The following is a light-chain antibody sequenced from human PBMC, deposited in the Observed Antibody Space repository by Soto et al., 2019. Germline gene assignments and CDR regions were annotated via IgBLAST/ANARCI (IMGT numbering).Light chain of an antibody. CDR1: QRISSW. CDR3: QQYNSWT. CDR2: DAS. V-gene: IGKV1-5*01. J-gene: IGKJ1*01. Sequence: DIQMTQSPSTLSASVGDRVTITCRASQRISSWLAWYQQKPGKAPKILIYDASSLESEVPSRFSGSGSGTEFTLTISSLQPDDFATYYCQQYNSWTFGQGNKVEIK.